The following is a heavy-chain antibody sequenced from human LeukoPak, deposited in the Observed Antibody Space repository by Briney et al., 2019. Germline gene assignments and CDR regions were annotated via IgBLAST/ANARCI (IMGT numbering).Heavy chain of an antibody. D-gene: IGHD3-10*01. CDR1: GGSISSGDFP. Sequence: SQTLSLTCAVSGGSISSGDFPWSWIRQPPGKGLEWIGYIFHTGHTSYNPSLKSRVTISVDMSKNQLSLRLTSVTAADTAVYYCATPFYGAGSHFDYWGQGTLVTVSS. CDR2: IFHTGHT. CDR3: ATPFYGAGSHFDY. J-gene: IGHJ4*02. V-gene: IGHV4-30-2*01.